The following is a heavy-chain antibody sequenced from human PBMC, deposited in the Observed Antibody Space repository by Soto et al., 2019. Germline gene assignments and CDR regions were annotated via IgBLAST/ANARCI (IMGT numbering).Heavy chain of an antibody. Sequence: SGGSLRLSCAASGFTFSSYAMHWVRQAPGKGLEWVAVISYDGSNKYYADSVKGRFTISRDNSKNTLYLQMNSLRAEDTAVYYCARDINPSYYYDSSGYYGGLDYWGQGTLVTVS. D-gene: IGHD3-22*01. CDR3: ARDINPSYYYDSSGYYGGLDY. CDR2: ISYDGSNK. V-gene: IGHV3-30-3*01. CDR1: GFTFSSYA. J-gene: IGHJ4*02.